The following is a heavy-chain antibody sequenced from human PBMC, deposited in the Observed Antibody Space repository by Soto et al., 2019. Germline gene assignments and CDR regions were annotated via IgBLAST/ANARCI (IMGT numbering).Heavy chain of an antibody. CDR3: ARDERRTCTSSTCYYFDY. V-gene: IGHV1-18*04. J-gene: IGHJ4*02. Sequence: QVQLVQSGAEVKEPGASVKVSCKASGYSFTHYGFSWVRQAPGQGLEWMAWTSADNGDTSYAPKLQGRVTLTTDTSTGTAYMELRSLRSDDTAVYYCARDERRTCTSSTCYYFDYWGQGTLVSVSS. CDR1: GYSFTHYG. CDR2: TSADNGDT. D-gene: IGHD2-2*01.